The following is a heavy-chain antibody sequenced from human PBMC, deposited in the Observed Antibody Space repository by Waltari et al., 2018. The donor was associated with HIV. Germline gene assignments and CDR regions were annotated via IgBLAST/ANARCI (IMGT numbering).Heavy chain of an antibody. CDR3: ARDHRYSSSWGLGAFDI. D-gene: IGHD6-6*01. J-gene: IGHJ3*02. CDR2: TYYRSKWYN. CDR1: GESASRNSSA. V-gene: IGHV6-1*01. Sequence: QVQLQQSGPGLVKPSQTLSLTCSISGESASRNSSAWNWTRQSPSRGLEWLGRTYYRSKWYNDYAVSVKSRITINPDTSKNQFSLQLNSVTPEDTAVYYCARDHRYSSSWGLGAFDIWGQGTMVTVSS.